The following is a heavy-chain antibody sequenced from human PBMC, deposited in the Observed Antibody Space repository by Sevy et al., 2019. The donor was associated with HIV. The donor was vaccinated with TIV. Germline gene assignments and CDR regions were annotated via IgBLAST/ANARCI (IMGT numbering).Heavy chain of an antibody. Sequence: GGSLRLSCAASGFTFSSYAMHWVRQAPGKGLEWVAVISYDGSNKYYADSVKGRFTISRDNSKNTLYLQMNSLRAEDTAVYYCARAGDYYDSSGYYLDYWGQGTLVTVSS. CDR2: ISYDGSNK. CDR3: ARAGDYYDSSGYYLDY. V-gene: IGHV3-30-3*01. CDR1: GFTFSSYA. J-gene: IGHJ4*02. D-gene: IGHD3-22*01.